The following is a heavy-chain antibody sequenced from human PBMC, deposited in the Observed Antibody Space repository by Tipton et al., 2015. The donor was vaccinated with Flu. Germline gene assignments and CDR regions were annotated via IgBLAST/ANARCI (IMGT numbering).Heavy chain of an antibody. Sequence: TLSLTCTVSGGSISSYYWGWIRQPPGKGLEWIGSIYYSGSTYYNPSLKSRVTISVDTSKNQFSLKLSSVTAEDTAVYYCARDLTAIFGVAQGTRDAFDIWGQGTMVTVSS. D-gene: IGHD3-3*01. V-gene: IGHV4-39*07. J-gene: IGHJ3*02. CDR1: GGSISSYY. CDR3: ARDLTAIFGVAQGTRDAFDI. CDR2: IYYSGST.